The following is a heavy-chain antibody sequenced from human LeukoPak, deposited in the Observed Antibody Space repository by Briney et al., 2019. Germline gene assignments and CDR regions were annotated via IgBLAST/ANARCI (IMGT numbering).Heavy chain of an antibody. CDR1: GGSISSYY. CDR2: IYYSGST. D-gene: IGHD3-22*01. Sequence: TSGTLSLTCTVSGGSISSYYWSWIRQPPGKGLEWIGYIYYSGSTNYNPSLKSRVTISVDTSKNQFSLKLSSVTAADTAVYYCARAPYSSGYYGWFDPWGQGALVTVSS. J-gene: IGHJ5*02. V-gene: IGHV4-59*01. CDR3: ARAPYSSGYYGWFDP.